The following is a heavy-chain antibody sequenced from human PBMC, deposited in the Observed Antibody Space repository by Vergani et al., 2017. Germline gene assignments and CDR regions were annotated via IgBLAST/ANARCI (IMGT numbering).Heavy chain of an antibody. V-gene: IGHV4-34*01. CDR3: ARGRFRIAAAGIYFQH. Sequence: QVQLQQWGAGLLKPSETLSLTCAVYGGSFSGYYWSWIRQPPGKGLEWIGEINHSGSTNYNPSLKSRVTISVDTSKNQFSLKLSSVTAADTAVYYCARGRFRIAAAGIYFQHWGQGTLVTVSS. D-gene: IGHD6-13*01. CDR2: INHSGST. CDR1: GGSFSGYY. J-gene: IGHJ1*01.